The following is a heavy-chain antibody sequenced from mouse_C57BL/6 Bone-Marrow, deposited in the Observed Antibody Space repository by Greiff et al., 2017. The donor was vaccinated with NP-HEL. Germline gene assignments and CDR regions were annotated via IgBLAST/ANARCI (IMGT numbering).Heavy chain of an antibody. CDR2: IYPRSGNT. CDR3: ARLRAYGSSYVDYAMDY. CDR1: GYTFTSYG. Sequence: VKLQESGAELARPGASVKLSCKASGYTFTSYGISWVKQRTGQGLEWIGEIYPRSGNTYYNEKFKGKATLTADKSSSTAYMELRSLTSEDSAVYFCARLRAYGSSYVDYAMDYWGQGTSVTVSS. D-gene: IGHD1-1*01. V-gene: IGHV1-81*01. J-gene: IGHJ4*01.